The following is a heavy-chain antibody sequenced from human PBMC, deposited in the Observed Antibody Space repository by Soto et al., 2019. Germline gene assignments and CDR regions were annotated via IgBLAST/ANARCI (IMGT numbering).Heavy chain of an antibody. CDR3: VRQGYDVLTGYFIFDH. CDR2: IYKRGST. J-gene: IGHJ4*02. D-gene: IGHD3-9*01. V-gene: IGHV4-59*08. Sequence: SETLSLTCTVSGGSITSDYWSWIRQTPGKGLEWIGYIYKRGSTNYNPSLKSRVTISEDTSKNQFYLNLSSVTAADTAVYYCVRQGYDVLTGYFIFDHWGQGALVTVSS. CDR1: GGSITSDY.